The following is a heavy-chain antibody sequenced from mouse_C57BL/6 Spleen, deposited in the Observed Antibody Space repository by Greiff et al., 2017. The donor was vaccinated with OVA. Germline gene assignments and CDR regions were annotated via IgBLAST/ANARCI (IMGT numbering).Heavy chain of an antibody. J-gene: IGHJ3*01. Sequence: QVQLKESGPGLVQPSQSLSITCTVSGFSLTSYGVHWVRQSPGQGLEWLGVIWRGGSTDYNAAFMSRLSITKDNSKGQVFFKMNSLQADDTAIYDCAKNMHYGSSFFAYWGQGTLVTVSA. D-gene: IGHD1-1*01. CDR1: GFSLTSYG. CDR2: IWRGGST. V-gene: IGHV2-5*01. CDR3: AKNMHYGSSFFAY.